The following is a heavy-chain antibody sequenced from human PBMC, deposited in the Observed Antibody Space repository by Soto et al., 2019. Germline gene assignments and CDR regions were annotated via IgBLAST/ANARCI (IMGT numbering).Heavy chain of an antibody. Sequence: GASVKVSCKASGYTFTSYAMHWVRQAPGQRLEWMGWINAGNGNTKYSQKFQGRVTITRDTSASTAYMELSSLRSEDTAVYYCARVHYSSSWYGEYYYYGMDVWGQGTTVTVSS. J-gene: IGHJ6*02. V-gene: IGHV1-3*01. D-gene: IGHD6-13*01. CDR2: INAGNGNT. CDR1: GYTFTSYA. CDR3: ARVHYSSSWYGEYYYYGMDV.